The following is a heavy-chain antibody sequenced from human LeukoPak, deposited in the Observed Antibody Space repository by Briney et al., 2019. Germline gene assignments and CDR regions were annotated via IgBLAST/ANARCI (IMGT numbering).Heavy chain of an antibody. CDR1: GNTLSDFS. V-gene: IGHV1-24*01. Sequence: ASVQVSCKVSGNTLSDFSIHWVRQAPGKGLEWMGGFDPEDGQTVYAETFQDRVTMTEDSSTGTAYMDLHTLRSEDTAIYYCATSINYNDYAYDSWGQGTLVTVSS. D-gene: IGHD4-17*01. CDR3: ATSINYNDYAYDS. CDR2: FDPEDGQT. J-gene: IGHJ4*02.